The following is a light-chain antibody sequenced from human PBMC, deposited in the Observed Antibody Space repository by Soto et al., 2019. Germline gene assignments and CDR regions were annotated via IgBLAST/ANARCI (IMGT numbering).Light chain of an antibody. CDR3: AAWDGSLNAYV. J-gene: IGLJ1*01. Sequence: QSVLTQPPSVSAAPRQRVTISCSGSSSNIGNNAVNWYQQLPGKAPKLLIYFDDLLPSGVSNRFSGSKSGTSASLAISGLQSQDEADYYCAAWDGSLNAYVFGTGTKVXVL. CDR1: SSNIGNNA. CDR2: FDD. V-gene: IGLV1-36*01.